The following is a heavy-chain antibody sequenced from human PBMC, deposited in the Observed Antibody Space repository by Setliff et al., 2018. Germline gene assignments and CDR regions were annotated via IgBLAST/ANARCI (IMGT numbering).Heavy chain of an antibody. Sequence: ASVKVSCKASGHSLTSNHFHWGRQAPGKGLEWMGTINPNDGYTIYAPAFQGRVTMTTDTPTSTAYMELRSLRSDDTAVYYCARGPLDFVVTPAAAKFDYWGQGTLVTVSS. CDR3: ARGPLDFVVTPAAAKFDY. CDR1: GHSLTSNH. D-gene: IGHD2-2*01. V-gene: IGHV1-18*01. J-gene: IGHJ4*02. CDR2: INPNDGYT.